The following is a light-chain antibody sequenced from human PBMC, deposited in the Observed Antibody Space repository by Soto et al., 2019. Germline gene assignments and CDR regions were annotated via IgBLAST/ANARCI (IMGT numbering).Light chain of an antibody. V-gene: IGKV1-5*01. CDR1: QSISVW. Sequence: DIQMTQSPSTLSASVGDRVTITCRASQSISVWLAWYQQKPGKAPKLLIYDASSLEIGVPSRFSGSGSGTEFTLTISSLQPDDFATYYCQQYNRFSLTFGGGTKVEIK. CDR3: QQYNRFSLT. J-gene: IGKJ4*01. CDR2: DAS.